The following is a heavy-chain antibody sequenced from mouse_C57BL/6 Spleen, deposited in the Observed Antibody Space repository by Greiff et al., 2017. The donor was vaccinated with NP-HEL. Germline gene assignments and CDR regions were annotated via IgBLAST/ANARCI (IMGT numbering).Heavy chain of an antibody. J-gene: IGHJ3*01. CDR1: GFTFSSYA. D-gene: IGHD1-1*01. V-gene: IGHV5-9-1*02. CDR2: ISSGGDYI. CDR3: TRDGHGSSLFAY. Sequence: EVKLVESGEGLVKPGGSLKLSCAASGFTFSSYAMSWVRQTPEKRLEWVAYISSGGDYIYYADTVKGRFTISRDNARNTLYLQMSSLKSEDTAMYYCTRDGHGSSLFAYWGQGTLVTVSA.